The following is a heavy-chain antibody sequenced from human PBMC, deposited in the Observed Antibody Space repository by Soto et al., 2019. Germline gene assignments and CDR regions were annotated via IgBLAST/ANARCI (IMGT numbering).Heavy chain of an antibody. CDR3: ARLPKGSLVTA. V-gene: IGHV3-48*02. D-gene: IGHD2-21*02. Sequence: LVESGGDLVYTGGSLRLSCVASGFRFSDHSMNWVRQAPGTGLQWISYISSNSDTTYYADSVKGRFTVSRDNAKNALFLQMNSLRDDDTATYYCARLPKGSLVTAWGQGARVTVSS. CDR2: ISSNSDTT. CDR1: GFRFSDHS. J-gene: IGHJ4*02.